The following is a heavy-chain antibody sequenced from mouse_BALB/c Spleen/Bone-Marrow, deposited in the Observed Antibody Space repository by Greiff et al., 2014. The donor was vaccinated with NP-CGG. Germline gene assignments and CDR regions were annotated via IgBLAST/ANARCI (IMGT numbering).Heavy chain of an antibody. D-gene: IGHD2-1*01. CDR2: INPNNGGT. Sequence: EVQLQQSGPELVKPGASVKMSCKASGYTFTDYYMKWVKQGHGKSLEWIGDINPNNGGTSYNQKFKGKATLTVDKSSSTAYMQLNSLTSEDSAVYYCARDGNWYFDVWGAGTTVTVSS. CDR1: GYTFTDYY. CDR3: ARDGNWYFDV. J-gene: IGHJ1*01. V-gene: IGHV1-26*01.